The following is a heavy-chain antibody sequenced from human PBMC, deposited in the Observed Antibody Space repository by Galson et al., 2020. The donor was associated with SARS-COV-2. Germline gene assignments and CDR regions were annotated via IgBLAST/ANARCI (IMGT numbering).Heavy chain of an antibody. CDR3: ERALERVCEGGVYYYYYYMDV. Sequence: RGSLRLSGAESGFTFSSYSIHWVRQAPGKGLEWVAVIWYDGRKKYYADSVKGRFTISRDNSKNTMYVEMNRLGAEDTAVYYCERALERVCEGGVYYYYYYMDVWGKGTSVTVSS. D-gene: IGHD6-6*01. CDR2: IWYDGRKK. CDR1: GFTFSSYS. V-gene: IGHV3-33*01. J-gene: IGHJ6*03.